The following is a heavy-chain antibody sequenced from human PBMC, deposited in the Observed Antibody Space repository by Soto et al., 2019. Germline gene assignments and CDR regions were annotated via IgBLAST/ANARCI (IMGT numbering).Heavy chain of an antibody. Sequence: SETLSLTCTVSGGSISSGDYYWSWIRQPPGKGLEWIGYIYYSGSTYYNPSLKSRVTISVDTSKNQFSLKLSSVTAVDTAVYYCARGDTMIGGIWGQGTLVTVSS. D-gene: IGHD3-22*01. J-gene: IGHJ4*02. CDR2: IYYSGST. CDR3: ARGDTMIGGI. CDR1: GGSISSGDYY. V-gene: IGHV4-30-4*01.